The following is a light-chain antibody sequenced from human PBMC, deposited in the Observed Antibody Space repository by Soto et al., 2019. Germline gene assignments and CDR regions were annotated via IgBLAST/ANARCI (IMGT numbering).Light chain of an antibody. CDR3: QQYNNWPGT. V-gene: IGKV3-15*01. CDR2: GAS. J-gene: IGKJ4*01. CDR1: QSVSSN. Sequence: EVVMTQSPATLSVSPGERTTLSCRASQSVSSNLAWYQQKLGQAPRLLIYGASTRATGIPVRFSGSGFGTEFTLTISSLQSEDFAVYYCQQYNNWPGTFGGGTKVEIK.